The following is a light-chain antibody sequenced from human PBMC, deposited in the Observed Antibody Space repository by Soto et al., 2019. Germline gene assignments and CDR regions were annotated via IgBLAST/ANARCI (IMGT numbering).Light chain of an antibody. CDR2: AAS. V-gene: IGKV1-8*01. J-gene: IGKJ1*01. CDR1: PGIGSY. CDR3: QQYYSYPRT. Sequence: AIRMTQSPSSLSASTGDRVTITCRASPGIGSYLAWYQQKPGKAPKLLIYAASTLQGGVPSRFSGSGSGTDITRTISCLQSEDFATYYCQQYYSYPRTFGQGTKVEIK.